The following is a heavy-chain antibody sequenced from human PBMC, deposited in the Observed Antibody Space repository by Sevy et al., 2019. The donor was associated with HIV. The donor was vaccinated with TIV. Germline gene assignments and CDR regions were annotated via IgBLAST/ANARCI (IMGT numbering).Heavy chain of an antibody. CDR3: VSLFLSYRSGWSYFDY. V-gene: IGHV3-66*02. CDR1: GFTVNVKY. J-gene: IGHJ4*02. Sequence: GGSLRLSCAISGFTVNVKYIIWVRQAPGKGLEWVSVIFSSGSTYYADSAKGRFTISRDNSKNTVYLQMNSLRAEDTAVYYCVSLFLSYRSGWSYFDYWGQGTLVTVSS. CDR2: IFSSGST. D-gene: IGHD6-19*01.